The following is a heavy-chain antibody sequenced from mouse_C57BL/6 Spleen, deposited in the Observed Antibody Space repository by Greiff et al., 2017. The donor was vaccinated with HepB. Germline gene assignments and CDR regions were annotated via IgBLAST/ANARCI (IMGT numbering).Heavy chain of an antibody. CDR1: GFTFSDYY. J-gene: IGHJ3*01. CDR3: ARGDYDYGFAY. Sequence: EVHLVESEGGLVQPGSSMKLSCTASGFTFSDYYMAWVRQVPEKGLEWVANINYDGSSTYYLDSLKSRFIISRDNAKNILYLQMSSLKSEDTATYYCARGDYDYGFAYWGQGTLVTVSA. CDR2: INYDGSST. D-gene: IGHD2-4*01. V-gene: IGHV5-16*01.